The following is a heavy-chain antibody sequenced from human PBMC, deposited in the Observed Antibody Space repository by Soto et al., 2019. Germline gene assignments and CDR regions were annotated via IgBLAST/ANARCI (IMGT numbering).Heavy chain of an antibody. CDR1: GFTFTSYY. D-gene: IGHD2-2*01. Sequence: QVQLVQSGTEVKKPGASVKVSCKASGFTFTSYYMHWVRQAPGQGLEWMGIINPSGGTTTYARNFQDRVTMTRDTSTSTVYMELSSLRSEDTAVYYCAMRSTEGAYYYMDVWGKGTTVTVSS. CDR3: AMRSTEGAYYYMDV. V-gene: IGHV1-46*03. J-gene: IGHJ6*03. CDR2: INPSGGTT.